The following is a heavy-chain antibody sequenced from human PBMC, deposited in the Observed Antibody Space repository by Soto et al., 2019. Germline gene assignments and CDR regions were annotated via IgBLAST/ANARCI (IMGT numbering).Heavy chain of an antibody. Sequence: EVQLVESGGGLVQPGRSLRLSCAASGFTFDAYPMHWVRQAPGKGLEWVAGLAWDGGSIEYVDSVEGRFTISRANAQNSLYLQTSSLGDDDTAMYYRVRDAAFDLWGQGTQVTVSS. V-gene: IGHV3-9*01. J-gene: IGHJ3*01. CDR2: LAWDGGSI. CDR1: GFTFDAYP. CDR3: VRDAAFDL.